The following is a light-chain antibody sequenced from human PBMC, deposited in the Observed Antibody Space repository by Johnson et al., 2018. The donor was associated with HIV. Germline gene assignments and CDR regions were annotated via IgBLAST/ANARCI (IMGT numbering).Light chain of an antibody. J-gene: IGLJ1*01. CDR1: NSNIGNNY. CDR3: GTWHSSLNCYV. CDR2: ENN. V-gene: IGLV1-51*02. Sequence: QSVLTQPPSVSAAPGQKVTISCSGSNSNIGNNYVSWFQQLPGTAPKLLIYENNKRPSGIPDRFSGSKSATSATLGITGLQTGDEADYYCGTWHSSLNCYVFGSGTKVTVL.